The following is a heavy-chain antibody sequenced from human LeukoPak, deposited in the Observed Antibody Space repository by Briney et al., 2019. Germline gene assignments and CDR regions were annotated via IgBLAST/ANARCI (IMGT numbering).Heavy chain of an antibody. V-gene: IGHV1-3*01. Sequence: ASVKVSCKASGYTFTSYAMHWVRQAPGQRLEWMGWINAGNGNTKYSQKFQGRVTITRDTSASTAYMELSSLRSEDTAVYYCADGSRRDYYYGMDVWGQGTTVTVSS. CDR1: GYTFTSYA. CDR3: ADGSRRDYYYGMDV. D-gene: IGHD2-2*01. CDR2: INAGNGNT. J-gene: IGHJ6*02.